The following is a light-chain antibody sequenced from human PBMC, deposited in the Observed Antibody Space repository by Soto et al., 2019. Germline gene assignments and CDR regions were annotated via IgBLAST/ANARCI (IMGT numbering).Light chain of an antibody. J-gene: IGLJ3*02. CDR2: DVN. V-gene: IGLV2-14*03. Sequence: QSALTQPASVSGSPGQSITISCSGTSNDIGAYNYVSWYQQHPGRAPKLMIYDVNYRPSGVSNRFSGSKSGNTASLTISGLQADDEADYYCSSYTSTTTRVFGGGTKVTVL. CDR1: SNDIGAYNY. CDR3: SSYTSTTTRV.